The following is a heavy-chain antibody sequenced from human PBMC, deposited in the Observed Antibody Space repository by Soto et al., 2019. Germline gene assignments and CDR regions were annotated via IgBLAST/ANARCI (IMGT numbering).Heavy chain of an antibody. Sequence: ASVKVSCKASGYTFTGYYMHWVRQAPGQGLEWMGWINPNSGGTNYAQKFQGWVTMTRDTSISTAHMELSRLRSDDTAVYYCARVGGPDCSSTSCYADAFDIWGQGTMVTVSS. CDR2: INPNSGGT. CDR3: ARVGGPDCSSTSCYADAFDI. J-gene: IGHJ3*02. D-gene: IGHD2-2*01. V-gene: IGHV1-2*04. CDR1: GYTFTGYY.